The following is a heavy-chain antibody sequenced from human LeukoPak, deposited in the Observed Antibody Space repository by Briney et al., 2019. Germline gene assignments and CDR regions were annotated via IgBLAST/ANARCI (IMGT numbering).Heavy chain of an antibody. CDR1: GFTFSSYA. CDR2: ISYDGSNK. Sequence: GGSLRLSCATSGFTFSSYAMHWVRQAPGKGLEWVAVISYDGSNKYYADSVKGRFTISRDNSKNTLYLQMNSLRAEDTAVYYCAKFRRSETTFDYWGQGTLVTVSS. V-gene: IGHV3-30*04. J-gene: IGHJ4*02. D-gene: IGHD1-14*01. CDR3: AKFRRSETTFDY.